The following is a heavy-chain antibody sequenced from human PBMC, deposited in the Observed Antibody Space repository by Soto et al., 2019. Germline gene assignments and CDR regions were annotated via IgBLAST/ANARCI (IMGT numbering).Heavy chain of an antibody. D-gene: IGHD1-26*01. V-gene: IGHV1-69*01. Sequence: QVQLVQSGAGVKKPGSSVKVSCKASGGTFSSYSINWVRQAPGQGLEWMGEIIPIFGTTNYAQKFQGRVTITADDSTSTAYMVLSSLRSEDTTVYYCARDGGSHSGGIDYWGQGTLVTVSS. CDR3: ARDGGSHSGGIDY. J-gene: IGHJ4*02. CDR2: IIPIFGTT. CDR1: GGTFSSYS.